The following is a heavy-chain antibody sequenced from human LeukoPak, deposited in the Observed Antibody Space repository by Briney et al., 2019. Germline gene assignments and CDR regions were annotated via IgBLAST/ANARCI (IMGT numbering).Heavy chain of an antibody. CDR2: INHSGST. CDR1: GGSFSGYY. D-gene: IGHD1-20*01. J-gene: IGHJ6*03. Sequence: ASETLSLTCAVYGGSFSGYYWSWIRQPPGKGLEWIGEINHSGSTNYNPSLKSRVTISVDTSKNQFSLKLSSVTAADTAVYYCARVRDNWNPNYYYYYMDVWGKGTTVTISS. CDR3: ARVRDNWNPNYYYYYMDV. V-gene: IGHV4-34*01.